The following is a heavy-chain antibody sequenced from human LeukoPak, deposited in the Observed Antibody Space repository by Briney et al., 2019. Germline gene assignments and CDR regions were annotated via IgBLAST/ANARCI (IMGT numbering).Heavy chain of an antibody. J-gene: IGHJ4*02. CDR1: GFTFTNFW. V-gene: IGHV3-74*01. CDR3: VRLLDVDY. Sequence: GGSLRLSCAASGFTFTNFWMHWVRQAPGKGLLWVSRISPDGTTTDYAVSVKGRFTISRDNPKNMVYLQMDSLRAEDTAVYYCVRLLDVDYWGQGTLVTVSS. D-gene: IGHD1-1*01. CDR2: ISPDGTTT.